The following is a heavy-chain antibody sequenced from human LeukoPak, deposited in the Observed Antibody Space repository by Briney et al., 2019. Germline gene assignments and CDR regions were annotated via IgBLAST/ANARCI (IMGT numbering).Heavy chain of an antibody. CDR3: ARDRGYSSSWSKPYYFDY. Sequence: GASVKVSCKASGYTFTGYYMHWVRQAPGQGLEWMGWINPNSGGTNYAQKFQGRVTMTRDTSISTAHMELSRLRSDDTAVYYCARDRGYSSSWSKPYYFDYWGQGTLVTVSS. CDR1: GYTFTGYY. J-gene: IGHJ4*02. D-gene: IGHD6-13*01. V-gene: IGHV1-2*02. CDR2: INPNSGGT.